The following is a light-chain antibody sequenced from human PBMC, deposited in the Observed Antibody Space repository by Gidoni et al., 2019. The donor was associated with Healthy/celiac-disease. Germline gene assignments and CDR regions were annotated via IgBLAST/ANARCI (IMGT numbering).Light chain of an antibody. J-gene: IGKJ1*01. CDR1: QSVSSSY. V-gene: IGKV3-20*01. CDR2: GAS. Sequence: ELVLTQTPGTLSLPPGESATRSWRASQSVSSSYLAWHQQKPGQAPRLLVYGASRRATGIPDWFSGSGSGTDFTLTISILEPEVFAVYYCQQYGSSPGTFGRGTKVEIK. CDR3: QQYGSSPGT.